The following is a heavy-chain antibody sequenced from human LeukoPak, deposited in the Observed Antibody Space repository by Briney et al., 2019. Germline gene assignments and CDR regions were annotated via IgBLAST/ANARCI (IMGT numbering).Heavy chain of an antibody. V-gene: IGHV4-4*09. D-gene: IGHD6-19*01. CDR2: IYISGST. CDR1: GGSVRSYY. CDR3: ARMGHTSGWGDQDYYHHNYMDA. J-gene: IGHJ6*03. Sequence: SETLSLTCTVSGGSVRSYYWTWIRQPPGKGLEWIGYIYISGSTDYNPSLKSRVTISVDTSKNQFSLKLTSVTAADTAVYYCARMGHTSGWGDQDYYHHNYMDAWGRGTTVTVSS.